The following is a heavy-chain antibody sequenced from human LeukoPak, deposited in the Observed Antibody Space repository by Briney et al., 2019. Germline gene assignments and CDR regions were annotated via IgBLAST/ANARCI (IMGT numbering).Heavy chain of an antibody. D-gene: IGHD3-22*01. CDR2: IYYSGST. V-gene: IGHV4-59*01. J-gene: IGHJ5*02. CDR1: GGSISSYY. CDR3: ARGDSSGYYFHWFDP. Sequence: SETLSPTCTVSGGSISSYYWSWIRQPPGKGLEWIGYIYYSGSTNYNPSLKSRVTISVDTSKNQFSLKLSSVTAADTAVYYCARGDSSGYYFHWFDPWGQGTLVAVSS.